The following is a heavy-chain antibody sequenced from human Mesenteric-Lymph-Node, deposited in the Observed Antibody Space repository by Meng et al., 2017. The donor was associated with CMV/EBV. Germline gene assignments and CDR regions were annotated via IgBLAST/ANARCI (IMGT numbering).Heavy chain of an antibody. CDR1: GDSISSGDSY. V-gene: IGHV4-30-4*01. Sequence: VSGDSISSGDSYWSWIRQPPGKGLQWIGYIYESGSTSYNPSLESRVTISVDTSKNQFSLKVMSVTAADTAVYYCAREGTNSYYFDYWGQGTLVTVSS. CDR3: AREGTNSYYFDY. D-gene: IGHD1-14*01. J-gene: IGHJ4*02. CDR2: IYESGST.